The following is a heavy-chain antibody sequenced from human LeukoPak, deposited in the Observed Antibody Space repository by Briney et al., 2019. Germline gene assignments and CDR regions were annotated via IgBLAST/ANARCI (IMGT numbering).Heavy chain of an antibody. D-gene: IGHD6-13*01. V-gene: IGHV4-61*02. CDR2: IYTSGST. CDR1: GGSISSGSYY. Sequence: SQTLSLTCTVSGGSISSGSYYWSWIRQPAGKGLEWIGRIYTSGSTNYNPSLKSRVTISVDTSKTQSSLKLSSVTAADTAVYYCARCAWDDGDSSSWYVDYWGQGTLVTVSS. CDR3: ARCAWDDGDSSSWYVDY. J-gene: IGHJ4*02.